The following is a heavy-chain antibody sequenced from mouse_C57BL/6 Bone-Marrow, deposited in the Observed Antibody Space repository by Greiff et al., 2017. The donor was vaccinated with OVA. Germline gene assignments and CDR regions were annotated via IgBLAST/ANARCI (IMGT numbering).Heavy chain of an antibody. CDR3: ARTLYYFDY. J-gene: IGHJ2*01. CDR2: IYPGSGNT. V-gene: IGHV1-66*01. CDR1: GYSFTSYY. Sequence: VQRVESGPELVKPGASVKISCKASGYSFTSYYIHWVKQRPGQGLEWIGWIYPGSGNTKYNEKFKGKATLTADTSSSTAYMQLSSLTSEDSAVYYCARTLYYFDYWGQGTTLTVSS.